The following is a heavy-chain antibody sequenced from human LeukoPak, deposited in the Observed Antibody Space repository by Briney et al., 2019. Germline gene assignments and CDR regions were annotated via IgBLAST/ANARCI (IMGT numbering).Heavy chain of an antibody. V-gene: IGHV3-74*01. J-gene: IGHJ4*02. CDR3: ATKQWLAPPPDS. Sequence: PGGSLRLSCAASGFTFSKYWMLWVRQATEKALESVSRINTDGTVTIYADSVKGRFTVSRDNADNTMFLQMNSVRDEDTAVYYCATKQWLAPPPDSWGQGTPVTVSS. CDR2: INTDGTVT. CDR1: GFTFSKYW. D-gene: IGHD6-19*01.